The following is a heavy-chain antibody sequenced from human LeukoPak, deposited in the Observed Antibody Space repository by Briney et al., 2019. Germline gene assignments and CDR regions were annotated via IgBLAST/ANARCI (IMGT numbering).Heavy chain of an antibody. V-gene: IGHV4-59*01. Sequence: SETLSLTCTVSGGSISSYYWSWIRQPPGKGLEWIGYIYYSGSTNYNPSLRSRVTISVDTSKNQFSLKLSSVTAADTAVYYCARGGYSYGSFDYWGQGTLVTVSS. J-gene: IGHJ4*02. D-gene: IGHD5-18*01. CDR1: GGSISSYY. CDR2: IYYSGST. CDR3: ARGGYSYGSFDY.